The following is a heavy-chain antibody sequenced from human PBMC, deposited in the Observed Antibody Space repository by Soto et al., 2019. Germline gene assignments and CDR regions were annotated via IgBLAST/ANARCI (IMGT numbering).Heavy chain of an antibody. CDR3: ATAGSYRFDH. V-gene: IGHV3-74*01. CDR2: INPDATTI. J-gene: IGHJ4*02. Sequence: GGSLRLSCAASGFTFSGYWIHWVRQAPGEGLVWVSRINPDATTINYADSVKGRFTVSRDNAKNTLYLQMNSLRAEDTAVYYCATAGSYRFDHWGQGTLVTVSS. CDR1: GFTFSGYW. D-gene: IGHD3-10*01.